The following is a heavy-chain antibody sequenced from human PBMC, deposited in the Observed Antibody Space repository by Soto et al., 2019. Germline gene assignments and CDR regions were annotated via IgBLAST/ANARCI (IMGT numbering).Heavy chain of an antibody. D-gene: IGHD6-19*01. CDR2: INPSGGST. J-gene: IGHJ6*02. CDR3: ARDRSSGWYYYYGMDV. V-gene: IGHV1-46*01. Sequence: ASVKVSCKASGYTFTSYYMHWVRQAPGQGLEWMGIINPSGGSTSYAQKFQGRVTMTRDTSTSTVYMELSSLRSEDTAVYYCARDRSSGWYYYYGMDVWGQGTTVTVSS. CDR1: GYTFTSYY.